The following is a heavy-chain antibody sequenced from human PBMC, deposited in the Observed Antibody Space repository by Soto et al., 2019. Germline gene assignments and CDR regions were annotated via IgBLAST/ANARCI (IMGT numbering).Heavy chain of an antibody. CDR2: IRPVFRRP. D-gene: IGHD2-8*01. CDR3: ARDNDRPQLGGNYYYILDV. CDR1: GGTFRTAA. V-gene: IGHV1-69*01. J-gene: IGHJ6*02. Sequence: DLEQSGAEVKKPGSSVKVSCKASGGTFRTAAISWVRQAPGQGLEWLGGIRPVFRRPDYAQKFQGRVTITADESTSTAYMELSGLRSDDTAVYYCARDNDRPQLGGNYYYILDVWGQGTTISVSS.